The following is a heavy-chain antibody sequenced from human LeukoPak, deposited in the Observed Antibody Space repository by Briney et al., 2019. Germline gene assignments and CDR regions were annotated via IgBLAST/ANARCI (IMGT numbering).Heavy chain of an antibody. CDR1: GVSITSYY. D-gene: IGHD6-19*01. Sequence: SETLSLTCTASGVSITSYYWSWIRQPPGKGLEWIGSIYHSGSTNDNPSLKSRVTTSVDTSKNQFSLKLSSVTAADTAVYYCARRAYSSGYYFDYWGQGTQVTVSS. CDR3: ARRAYSSGYYFDY. CDR2: IYHSGST. J-gene: IGHJ4*02. V-gene: IGHV4-59*08.